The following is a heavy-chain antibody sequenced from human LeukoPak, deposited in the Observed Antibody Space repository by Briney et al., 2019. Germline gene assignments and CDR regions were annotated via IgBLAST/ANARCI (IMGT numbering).Heavy chain of an antibody. CDR1: GFTFSSYG. D-gene: IGHD6-19*01. Sequence: GRSLRLSCAASGFTFSSYGMHWVRQAPGKGLEWVAVISYDGSNKYYADSVKGRFTISRDNSKNTLYLQMNSLRAEDTAVYYCAKDSSGWFYYYYGMDVWGQGTTVTVSS. J-gene: IGHJ6*02. CDR2: ISYDGSNK. CDR3: AKDSSGWFYYYYGMDV. V-gene: IGHV3-30*18.